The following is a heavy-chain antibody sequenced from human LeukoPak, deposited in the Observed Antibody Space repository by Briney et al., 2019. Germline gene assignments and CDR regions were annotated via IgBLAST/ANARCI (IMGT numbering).Heavy chain of an antibody. CDR1: GVTFSSYS. Sequence: PGGSLRLSCAASGVTFSSYSMNWVRQAPGKGLEWVSSISSSSSYIYYADSVKGRFTISRDNAKNSLYLQMNSLRAEDTAVYYCAREGYCSSTSCPTYDYWGQGTLVTVSS. CDR2: ISSSSSYI. CDR3: AREGYCSSTSCPTYDY. J-gene: IGHJ4*02. D-gene: IGHD2-2*01. V-gene: IGHV3-21*01.